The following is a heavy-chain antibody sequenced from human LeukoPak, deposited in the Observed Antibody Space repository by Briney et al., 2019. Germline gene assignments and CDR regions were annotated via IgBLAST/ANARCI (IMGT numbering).Heavy chain of an antibody. CDR2: ISSSGSTI. V-gene: IGHV3-48*03. CDR1: GFTFSSYE. Sequence: GGSLRLSCAASGFTFSSYEMNWVRQAPGKGLEWVSYISSSGSTIYYADSVKGRFTISRDNSKNTLYLQMNSLRAEDTAVYYCAKGKYSYGSTTFDYWGQGTLVTVSS. D-gene: IGHD5-18*01. J-gene: IGHJ4*02. CDR3: AKGKYSYGSTTFDY.